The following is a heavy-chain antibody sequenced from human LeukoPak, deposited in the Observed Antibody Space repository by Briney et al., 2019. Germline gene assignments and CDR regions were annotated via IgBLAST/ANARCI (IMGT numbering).Heavy chain of an antibody. CDR1: GGSISSYY. D-gene: IGHD1-26*01. Sequence: SETLSLTCTVSGGSISSYYWSWIRQPPGKGLEWIGYVYYSGSTNYNPSLKSRVTISVDTSKNQFSPKLSSVTAADTAVYYCARHGSYYSAGAFDIWGQGTMVTVSS. J-gene: IGHJ3*02. V-gene: IGHV4-59*01. CDR2: VYYSGST. CDR3: ARHGSYYSAGAFDI.